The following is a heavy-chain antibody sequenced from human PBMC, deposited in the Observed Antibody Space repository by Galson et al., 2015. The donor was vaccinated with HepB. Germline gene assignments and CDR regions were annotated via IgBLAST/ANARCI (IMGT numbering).Heavy chain of an antibody. CDR2: INAGNGDK. D-gene: IGHD6-13*01. CDR3: ARPGAPALTAAAPKD. CDR1: GYPFTIYT. Sequence: SVKVSCKASGYPFTIYTIHWVRQAPGQRLEWMGWINAGNGDKKYSQKFQGRVTITRDTSATTAYMELSSLRSEDTAVYYCARPGAPALTAAAPKDWGQGTLVTVSS. V-gene: IGHV1-3*01. J-gene: IGHJ4*02.